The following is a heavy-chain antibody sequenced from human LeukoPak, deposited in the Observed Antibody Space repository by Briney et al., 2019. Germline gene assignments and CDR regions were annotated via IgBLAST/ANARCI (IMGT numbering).Heavy chain of an antibody. Sequence: GGSLRLSCAASGFTFDDYPMHWVRQGPGKGLEWVSGIWNSGNIGYADSVKGRFTISRDNAKNSLYLQMNSLRIEDTGLYFCANLGISAARDASDYWGQGTLVTVSS. J-gene: IGHJ4*02. CDR1: GFTFDDYP. D-gene: IGHD2-21*01. CDR3: ANLGISAARDASDY. CDR2: IWNSGNI. V-gene: IGHV3-9*01.